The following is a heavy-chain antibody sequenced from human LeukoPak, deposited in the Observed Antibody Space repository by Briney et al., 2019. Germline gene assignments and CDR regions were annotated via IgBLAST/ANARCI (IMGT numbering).Heavy chain of an antibody. V-gene: IGHV4-34*01. CDR3: AREPGYCSGGSCYGGWFDP. Sequence: LETLSLTCAVYGGSLSDHYWSWFRQPPGKGLEWIGEINPRGSTIYNPSLKSRLTISVDTSRNQFSLNLSSVTAADTAVYYCAREPGYCSGGSCYGGWFDPWGQGTLVTVSS. J-gene: IGHJ5*02. CDR2: INPRGST. CDR1: GGSLSDHY. D-gene: IGHD2-15*01.